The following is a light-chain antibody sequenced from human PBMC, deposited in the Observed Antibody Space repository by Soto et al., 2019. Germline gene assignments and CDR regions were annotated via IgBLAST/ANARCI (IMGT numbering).Light chain of an antibody. J-gene: IGKJ2*01. CDR3: QQYYSTPPT. CDR2: WAS. CDR1: QSVLYSSNNKNY. V-gene: IGKV4-1*01. Sequence: DIVMIQSPDSLAVSLGERATINCKSSQSVLYSSNNKNYLAWYQQKPGQPPKGLIYWASTREFGVPDRFSGSGSGTDFTLTISSLQAEDVAVYYCQQYYSTPPTFGQGTKLEIK.